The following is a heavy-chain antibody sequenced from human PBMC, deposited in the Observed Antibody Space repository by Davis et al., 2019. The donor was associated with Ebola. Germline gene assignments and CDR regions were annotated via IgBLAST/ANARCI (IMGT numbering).Heavy chain of an antibody. Sequence: PSETLSLTCAVYGGSFSGYYWSWIRQPPGKGLEWIGEINHSGSTNYNPSLKSRVTISVDTSKNQFSLKLSSVTAADTAVYYCASGIAVAGRSEAFDIWGQGTMVTVSS. CDR2: INHSGST. J-gene: IGHJ3*02. CDR3: ASGIAVAGRSEAFDI. D-gene: IGHD6-19*01. V-gene: IGHV4-34*01. CDR1: GGSFSGYY.